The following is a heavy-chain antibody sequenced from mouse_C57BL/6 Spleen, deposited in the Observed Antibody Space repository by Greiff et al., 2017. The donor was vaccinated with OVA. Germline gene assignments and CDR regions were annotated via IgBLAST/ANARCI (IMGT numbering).Heavy chain of an antibody. CDR3: ARERENYCGSKGNFDV. V-gene: IGHV1-72*01. Sequence: VQLKQPGAELVKPGASVKLSCKASGYTFTSYWMHWVKQRPGRGLEWIGRIDPISGGTKYNEKFKSKATLTVDKPSSTAYMQLSNLTSEDSAVYYCARERENYCGSKGNFDVWGTGTTVTVSS. CDR1: GYTFTSYW. J-gene: IGHJ1*03. D-gene: IGHD1-1*01. CDR2: IDPISGGT.